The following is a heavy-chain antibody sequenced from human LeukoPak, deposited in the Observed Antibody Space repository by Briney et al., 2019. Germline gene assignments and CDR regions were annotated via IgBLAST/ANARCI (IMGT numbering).Heavy chain of an antibody. J-gene: IGHJ1*01. D-gene: IGHD3-22*01. CDR2: IYPGDSDT. Sequence: RGESLNISCKGSGYSFTSHWIGWVRQMPGKGLEWMGIIYPGDSDTCYSTSFQGQVTISADKSISTAYLQWSSLKASDTAMYFCARAYYYDSSGYPSAEYFHFWGQGTLVTVSS. CDR1: GYSFTSHW. V-gene: IGHV5-51*01. CDR3: ARAYYYDSSGYPSAEYFHF.